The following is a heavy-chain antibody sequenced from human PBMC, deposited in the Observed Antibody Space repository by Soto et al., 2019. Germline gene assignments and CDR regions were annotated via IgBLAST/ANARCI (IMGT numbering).Heavy chain of an antibody. CDR2: ISYSGST. Sequence: SETLSLTCTVSGGSISSDSYYWGWIRQSPEKGLEWIASISYSGSTYYNPTLKSRLIISVDTYKSQLSLKLRSVTAADAAVYYWVRSYRYSSGYCFDHWGRGILVTVSS. D-gene: IGHD3-22*01. J-gene: IGHJ4*02. CDR3: VRSYRYSSGYCFDH. V-gene: IGHV4-39*01. CDR1: GGSISSDSYY.